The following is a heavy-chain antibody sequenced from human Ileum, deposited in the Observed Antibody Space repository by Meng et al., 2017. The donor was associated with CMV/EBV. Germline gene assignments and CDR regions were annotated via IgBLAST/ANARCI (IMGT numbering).Heavy chain of an antibody. Sequence: QEQLQQWGAGLLKPSETLSLTFAVYGGSFSDYYWSWIRQPPGKGLEWIGEISHSGITNYNPSLKSRVTISIDTSKKQFSLKLSSVTAADTAVYYCARSRVYWYFDLWGRGTLVTVSS. J-gene: IGHJ2*01. V-gene: IGHV4-34*01. CDR1: GGSFSDYY. CDR2: ISHSGIT. CDR3: ARSRVYWYFDL.